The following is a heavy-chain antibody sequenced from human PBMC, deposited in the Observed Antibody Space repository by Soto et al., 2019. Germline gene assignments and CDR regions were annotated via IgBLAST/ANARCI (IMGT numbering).Heavy chain of an antibody. CDR2: IYPGDHET. D-gene: IGHD6-13*01. CDR1: GYTFSNFW. V-gene: IGHV5-51*01. Sequence: GESLKISCQSSGYTFSNFWIGWVRQLPGKGLEWMGIIYPGDHETRYSPSFHGKVTISADRSINSAYLQWNSLEASDTAFYFCARSPRSSPYFDYWGQGALVTVSS. CDR3: ARSPRSSPYFDY. J-gene: IGHJ4*02.